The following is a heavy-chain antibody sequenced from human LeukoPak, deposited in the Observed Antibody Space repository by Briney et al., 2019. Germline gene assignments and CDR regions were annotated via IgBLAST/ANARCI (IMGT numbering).Heavy chain of an antibody. CDR1: GFTFSSSS. V-gene: IGHV3-21*01. D-gene: IGHD2-21*01. Sequence: GGSLRLSCAASGFTFSSSSMNWVRRAPGKGLEWVSSISSSSSYIYYADSVKGRFTISRDNAKNSLYLQMNSLRAEDTAVYYCARTQVNYFDYWGQGTLVIVSS. CDR3: ARTQVNYFDY. CDR2: ISSSSSYI. J-gene: IGHJ4*02.